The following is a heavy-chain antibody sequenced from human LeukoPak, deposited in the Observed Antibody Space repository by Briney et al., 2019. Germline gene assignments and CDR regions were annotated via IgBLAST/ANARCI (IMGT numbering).Heavy chain of an antibody. CDR3: ARDDYYGSGSFDY. V-gene: IGHV3-21*01. CDR1: GFTFSSYS. J-gene: IGHJ4*02. Sequence: PGGSLRLSCAASGFTFSSYSMNWVRQAPGKGLEWVSSISSSSSHIYYADSVKGRFTISRDNAKNSLYLQMNSLRAEDTAVYYCARDDYYGSGSFDYWGQGTLVTVSS. CDR2: ISSSSSHI. D-gene: IGHD3-10*01.